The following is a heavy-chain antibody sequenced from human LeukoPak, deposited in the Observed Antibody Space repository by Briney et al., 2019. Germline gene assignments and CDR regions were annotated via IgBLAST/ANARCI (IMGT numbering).Heavy chain of an antibody. D-gene: IGHD5-18*01. V-gene: IGHV4-39*01. J-gene: IGHJ4*02. CDR1: GGSISSSSYY. CDR2: IYYSGST. CDR3: ARLEENTSSLGYTFDY. Sequence: SETLSLTCTVSGGSISSSSYYWGWIRQPPGKGLEWIGSIYYSGSTYYNPSLKSRVTISVDTSKNQCSLKLSSVTAADTAGSYCARLEENTSSLGYTFDYWGQGTLVTVSS.